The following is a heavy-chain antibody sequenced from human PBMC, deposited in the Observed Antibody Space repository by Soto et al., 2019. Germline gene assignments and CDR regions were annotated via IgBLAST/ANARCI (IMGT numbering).Heavy chain of an antibody. V-gene: IGHV1-18*04. CDR1: GYTFTNYG. Sequence: ASVKFSCTSSGYTFTNYGITWVRQAPGQGLEWMGWISTYDGNTNYAQRLQGRVTLTTDTSTSTAYLELRSLRSDDTAVYFCTGGGTKKCVFWIGAVEKWGQGT. CDR2: ISTYDGNT. D-gene: IGHD3-3*01. CDR3: TGGGTKKCVFWIGAVEK. J-gene: IGHJ4*02.